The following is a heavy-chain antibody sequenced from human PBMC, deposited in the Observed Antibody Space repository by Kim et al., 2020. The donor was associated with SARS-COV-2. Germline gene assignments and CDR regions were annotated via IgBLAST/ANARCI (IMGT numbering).Heavy chain of an antibody. CDR1: GGSFSGYY. Sequence: SETLSLTCAVYGGSFSGYYWSWIRQPPGKGLEWIGEINHSGSTNYNPSLKSRVTISVDTSKNQFSLKLSSVTAADTAVYYCARFGTQLQGIRIFDYWGQGTLVTVSS. CDR2: INHSGST. CDR3: ARFGTQLQGIRIFDY. D-gene: IGHD3-10*01. J-gene: IGHJ4*02. V-gene: IGHV4-34*01.